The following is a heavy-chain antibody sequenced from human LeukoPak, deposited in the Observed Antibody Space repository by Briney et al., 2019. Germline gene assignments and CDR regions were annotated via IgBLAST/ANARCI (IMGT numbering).Heavy chain of an antibody. CDR1: GYTFTNYY. J-gene: IGHJ4*02. CDR2: INPSGGST. V-gene: IGHV1-46*01. D-gene: IGHD6-6*01. CDR3: ARDRGPYSSSCIIDY. Sequence: ASVKVSCKASGYTFTNYYMHWVRQAPGQGLEWMGIINPSGGSTSYAQKFQGRVTMTRDTSTSTVYMELSSLRSEDTAVYYCARDRGPYSSSCIIDYWGQGTLVTVSS.